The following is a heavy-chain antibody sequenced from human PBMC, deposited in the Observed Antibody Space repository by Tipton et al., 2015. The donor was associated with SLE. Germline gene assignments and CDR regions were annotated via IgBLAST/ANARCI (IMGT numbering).Heavy chain of an antibody. CDR1: GGSISSGSYY. Sequence: TLSLTCTVSGGSISSGSYYWSWIRQPAGKELEWIGYISYGGGTNYNPSLKSRVTISVDTAMNQFSLKLTSVTAADTAVYYCARMGPTGGFWDYWGQGTLVTVSS. CDR3: ARMGPTGGFWDY. D-gene: IGHD3-16*01. CDR2: ISYGGGT. V-gene: IGHV4-61*09. J-gene: IGHJ4*02.